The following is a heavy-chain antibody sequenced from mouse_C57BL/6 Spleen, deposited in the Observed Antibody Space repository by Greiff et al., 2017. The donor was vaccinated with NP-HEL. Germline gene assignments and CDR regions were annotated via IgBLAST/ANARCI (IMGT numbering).Heavy chain of an antibody. CDR2: IYPGSGST. J-gene: IGHJ3*01. Sequence: VQLQQSGAELVKPGASVKMSCKASGYTFTSYWITWVKQRPGQGLEWIGDIYPGSGSTNYNEKFKSKATLTVDTSSSTAYMQLRSLTSEDSAVYYCAREGAYGNSPWFAYWGQGTLVTVSA. CDR1: GYTFTSYW. V-gene: IGHV1-55*01. CDR3: AREGAYGNSPWFAY. D-gene: IGHD2-1*01.